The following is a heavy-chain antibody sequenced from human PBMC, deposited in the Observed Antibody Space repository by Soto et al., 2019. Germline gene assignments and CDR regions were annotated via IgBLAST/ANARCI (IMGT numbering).Heavy chain of an antibody. V-gene: IGHV1-69*02. CDR3: ARGRGGEAFDI. Sequence: QVQLVQSGAEVKKPGSAVKVSCKASGGTFSSYTISWVRQAPGQGLEWMGRIIPILGIANYAQKFQGRVTITADKSTSTAYMELSSLRSEDTAVYYCARGRGGEAFDIWGQGTMVTVSS. CDR2: IIPILGIA. CDR1: GGTFSSYT. D-gene: IGHD3-10*01. J-gene: IGHJ3*02.